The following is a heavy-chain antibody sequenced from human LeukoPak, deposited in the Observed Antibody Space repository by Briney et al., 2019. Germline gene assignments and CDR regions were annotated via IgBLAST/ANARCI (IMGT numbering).Heavy chain of an antibody. J-gene: IGHJ5*02. CDR1: GGSISSYY. CDR2: IYYSGST. Sequence: SETLSLTCTVSGGSISSYYWSWIRQPPGKGLEWIGYIYYSGSTNYNPSLKSRVTISVDTSKNQFSLKLSSVTAADTAVYYCARELGYCSSTSCYFDPWGQGTLVTVSS. D-gene: IGHD2-2*01. CDR3: ARELGYCSSTSCYFDP. V-gene: IGHV4-59*12.